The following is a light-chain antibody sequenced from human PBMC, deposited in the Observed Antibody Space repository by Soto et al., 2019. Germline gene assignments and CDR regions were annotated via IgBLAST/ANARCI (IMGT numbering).Light chain of an antibody. Sequence: EIVLTQSPGTLSLTAGESATLSCRASQSVSSTFLAWYQQKPGQAPKVLIYGASTRATGIPDRFSGSGSGTDFTLTISRLEPEDFAMYYCQQYESSRTFGQGTKVEMK. CDR3: QQYESSRT. CDR2: GAS. CDR1: QSVSSTF. J-gene: IGKJ1*01. V-gene: IGKV3-20*01.